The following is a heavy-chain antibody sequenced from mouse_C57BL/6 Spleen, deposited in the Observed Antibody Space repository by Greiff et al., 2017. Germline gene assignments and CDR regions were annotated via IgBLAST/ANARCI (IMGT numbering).Heavy chain of an antibody. CDR3: ASGYYGSSYHFYY. J-gene: IGHJ2*01. D-gene: IGHD1-1*01. Sequence: QVQLQQPGAELVKPGASVKMSCKASGYTFTSYWITWVKQRPGQGLEWIGDIYPGSGSTNYNEKFKSKATLTVDTSSSPASLQLSILTSDASAVFYCASGYYGSSYHFYYWGQGTTLTVSS. V-gene: IGHV1-55*01. CDR1: GYTFTSYW. CDR2: IYPGSGST.